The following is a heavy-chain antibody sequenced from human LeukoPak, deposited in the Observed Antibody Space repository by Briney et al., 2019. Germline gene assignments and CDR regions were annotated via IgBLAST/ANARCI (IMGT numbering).Heavy chain of an antibody. CDR1: GFIFRSYG. CDR2: IWFDGSNK. CDR3: ARDMDGSGWSSFDY. J-gene: IGHJ4*02. Sequence: PGGSLRLSCAASGFIFRSYGMHWVRQAPGKGLEWVSVIWFDGSNKYYADSVKGRFAISRDNSNNTLYLQMNGLRAEDTAVYYCARDMDGSGWSSFDYWGQGTLVTVSS. D-gene: IGHD6-19*01. V-gene: IGHV3-33*01.